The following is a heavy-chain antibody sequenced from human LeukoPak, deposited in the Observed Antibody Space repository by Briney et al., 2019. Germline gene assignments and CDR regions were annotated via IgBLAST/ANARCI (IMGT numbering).Heavy chain of an antibody. CDR1: GDSISSSTYY. J-gene: IGHJ4*02. CDR3: ARLITGNYGNYFDY. D-gene: IGHD1-20*01. V-gene: IGHV4-39*01. CDR2: VYHSGRT. Sequence: SETLSLTCTVSGDSISSSTYYWAWVRQPPGKGLEWIGSVYHSGRTHYDPSLKSRVTVSVDTSRNQFSLRLSSVTAADTAVYYCARLITGNYGNYFDYWGQGTLVTVSP.